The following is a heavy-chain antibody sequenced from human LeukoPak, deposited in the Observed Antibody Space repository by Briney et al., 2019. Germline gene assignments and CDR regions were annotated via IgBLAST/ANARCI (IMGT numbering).Heavy chain of an antibody. Sequence: PGESLRLSCAASGFTFSSYSMIWVRQAPGKGLEWVSSISSSSSYIFHADSVKGRFTISRDNAKNSLYLQLNSLRVEDTAVYYCARPWGYDSSGYFAWPFDYWGQGTLVTVSS. CDR3: ARPWGYDSSGYFAWPFDY. CDR1: GFTFSSYS. CDR2: ISSSSSYI. V-gene: IGHV3-21*01. D-gene: IGHD3-22*01. J-gene: IGHJ4*02.